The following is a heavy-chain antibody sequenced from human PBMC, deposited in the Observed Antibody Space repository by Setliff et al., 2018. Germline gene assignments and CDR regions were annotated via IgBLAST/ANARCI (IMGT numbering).Heavy chain of an antibody. J-gene: IGHJ4*02. D-gene: IGHD5-12*01. CDR3: ARLGYRGDLDY. CDR1: ADSISSSYDY. Sequence: SETLSLTCNVSADSISSSYDYWAWNRQPPGKGLEWIGSIYNSGSTYYNPSLKSRVSISVDTSKNQFSLKLSSVTAADTAVYYCARLGYRGDLDYWGQGTLVTVSS. V-gene: IGHV4-39*01. CDR2: IYNSGST.